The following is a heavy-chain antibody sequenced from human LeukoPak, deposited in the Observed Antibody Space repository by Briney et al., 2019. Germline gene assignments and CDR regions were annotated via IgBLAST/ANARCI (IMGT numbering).Heavy chain of an antibody. CDR1: GYTFTGYY. J-gene: IGHJ4*02. CDR3: ARDRALWFGELLYHGFDH. V-gene: IGHV1-2*02. CDR2: INPNSGGT. D-gene: IGHD3-10*01. Sequence: ASVKVSCKASGYTFTGYYMHWVRQAPGQGLEWMGWINPNSGGTNYAQKFQGRVTMTRDTSISTAYMELSRLRSDDTAVYYCARDRALWFGELLYHGFDHWGQGTLVTVSS.